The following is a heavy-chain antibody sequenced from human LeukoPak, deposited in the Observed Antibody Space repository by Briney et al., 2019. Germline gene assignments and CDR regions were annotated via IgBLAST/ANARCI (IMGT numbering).Heavy chain of an antibody. D-gene: IGHD3-22*01. J-gene: IGHJ4*02. CDR1: GGTFSSYA. V-gene: IGHV1-69*05. CDR3: ARADDSSGYFDY. CDR2: IIPIFGTA. Sequence: SVKVSCEASGGTFSSYAISWVRQAPGQGLEWMGRIIPIFGTANYAQKFQGRVTITTDESTSTAYMELSSLRSEDTAVYYCARADDSSGYFDYWGQGTLVTVPS.